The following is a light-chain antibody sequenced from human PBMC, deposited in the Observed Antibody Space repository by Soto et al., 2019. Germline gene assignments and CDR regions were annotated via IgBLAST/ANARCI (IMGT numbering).Light chain of an antibody. CDR2: GAS. V-gene: IGKV3-20*01. J-gene: IGKJ1*01. CDR1: QSVSSSF. Sequence: EIVLTQSPGTLSLSPGERATLSCRASQSVSSSFLAWYQQKPGQAHKVLIYGASSRATGIPDRFSGSGSGTDFTLTISRLEPEDFAVYCCHQYDSSPWTFGQWTRVEIK. CDR3: HQYDSSPWT.